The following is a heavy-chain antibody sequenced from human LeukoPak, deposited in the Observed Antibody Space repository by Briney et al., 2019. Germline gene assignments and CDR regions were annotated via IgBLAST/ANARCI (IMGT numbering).Heavy chain of an antibody. V-gene: IGHV4-39*07. CDR2: IYYSGST. CDR3: ARVWGFSYYYDSSGLYYFDY. J-gene: IGHJ4*02. CDR1: GGSISSSSYY. D-gene: IGHD3-22*01. Sequence: SETLSLTCTVSGGSISSSSYYWGWIRQPPGKGLEWIGSIYYSGSTYYNPSLKSRVTISVDTSKNQFSLKLSSVTAADTAVYYCARVWGFSYYYDSSGLYYFDYWGQGTLVTVSS.